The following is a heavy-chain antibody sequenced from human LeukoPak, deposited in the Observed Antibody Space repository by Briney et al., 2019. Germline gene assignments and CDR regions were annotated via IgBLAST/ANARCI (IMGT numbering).Heavy chain of an antibody. CDR3: ARDSNGSGSRYYYGMDV. CDR1: GGSLSPYH. Sequence: SETLSLTCSVSGGSLSPYHWSWIRQPPGKGLEWIGYIYYSGSTYYNPSLKSRVTISVDTSKNQFSLKLSSVTAADTAVYYCARDSNGSGSRYYYGMDVWGQGTTVTVSS. D-gene: IGHD3-10*01. V-gene: IGHV4-59*12. J-gene: IGHJ6*02. CDR2: IYYSGST.